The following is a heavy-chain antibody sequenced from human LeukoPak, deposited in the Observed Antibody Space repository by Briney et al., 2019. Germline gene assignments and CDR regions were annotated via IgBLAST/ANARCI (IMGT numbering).Heavy chain of an antibody. J-gene: IGHJ4*02. CDR3: AREGNSGYDHEDYFDY. V-gene: IGHV3-33*01. Sequence: GRALRLSCAASGFTFSSYGMHWVRQAPGKGLEWVAVIWYDGSNKYYADSVKGRFTISRDNSKNTLYLQMNSLRAEDTAVYYCAREGNSGYDHEDYFDYWGQGTLVTVSS. D-gene: IGHD5-12*01. CDR2: IWYDGSNK. CDR1: GFTFSSYG.